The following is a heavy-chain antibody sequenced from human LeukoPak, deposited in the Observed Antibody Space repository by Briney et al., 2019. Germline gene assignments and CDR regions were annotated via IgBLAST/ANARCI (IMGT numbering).Heavy chain of an antibody. CDR3: ARRGSDYYDSSGYLDY. D-gene: IGHD3-22*01. J-gene: IGHJ4*02. V-gene: IGHV3-23*01. Sequence: GGSLRLSCAASGFTFSSYAMSWVRQAPGKGLEWVSAISGSGGSTYYADSVKGRYTISRDNSKNTLYLQMNSLRAEDTAVYYCARRGSDYYDSSGYLDYWGQGTLVTVSS. CDR2: ISGSGGST. CDR1: GFTFSSYA.